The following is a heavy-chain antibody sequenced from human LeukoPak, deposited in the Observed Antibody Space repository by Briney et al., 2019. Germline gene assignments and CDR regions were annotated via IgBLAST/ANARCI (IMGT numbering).Heavy chain of an antibody. D-gene: IGHD1-26*01. CDR2: IYYSGST. J-gene: IGHJ4*02. Sequence: PSETLSLTCTVSGGSISSSSYYWGWIRQPPGKGLEWIGSIYYSGSTYYNPSLKSRVTISVDTSKNQFSLKLSSVTAADTAVYYCARGGRSMWGFDYWGQGTLVTVSS. V-gene: IGHV4-39*01. CDR1: GGSISSSSYY. CDR3: ARGGRSMWGFDY.